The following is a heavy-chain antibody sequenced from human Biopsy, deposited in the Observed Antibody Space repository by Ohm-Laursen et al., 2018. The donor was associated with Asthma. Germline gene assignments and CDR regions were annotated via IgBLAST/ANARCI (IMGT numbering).Heavy chain of an antibody. J-gene: IGHJ6*02. D-gene: IGHD3-10*01. CDR2: ISVYNGNT. V-gene: IGHV1-18*01. Sequence: ASVKVSCKTSGYTFNSAGITWVRQAPGQGLEWMGWISVYNGNTKVAQKLQDRVTMITDTSTSTAYMELTSLRSDDTAVYFCARAVDYSHYYGIDVWGQGTTVTVS. CDR1: GYTFNSAG. CDR3: ARAVDYSHYYGIDV.